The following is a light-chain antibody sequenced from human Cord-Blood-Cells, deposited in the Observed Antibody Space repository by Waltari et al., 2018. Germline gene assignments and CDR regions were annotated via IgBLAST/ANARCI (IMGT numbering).Light chain of an antibody. Sequence: QSALTQPPSVSGSPGQSVTISCTGTSSDVGSYNRVSWYQQPPGTAPKLMIYEVSNRPSGVPDRFSGSKSGNTASLTISGLPAEDEADYYCSSYTSSSHVVFGGGTKLTVL. CDR1: SSDVGSYNR. V-gene: IGLV2-18*02. CDR3: SSYTSSSHVV. CDR2: EVS. J-gene: IGLJ2*01.